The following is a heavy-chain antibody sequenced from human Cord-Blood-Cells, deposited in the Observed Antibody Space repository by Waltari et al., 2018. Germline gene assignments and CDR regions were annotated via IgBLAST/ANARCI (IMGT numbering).Heavy chain of an antibody. V-gene: IGHV3-53*01. J-gene: IGHJ6*03. CDR2: IYSGGST. D-gene: IGHD4-4*01. CDR1: GFTVSSNY. Sequence: EVQLVESGGGLIQPGGSLRFSCAASGFTVSSNYMSWVRQAPGKGLEWVSVIYSGGSTYYADSVKGRFTISRDNSKNTLYLQMNSLRAEDTAVYYCARDSSATVTTSYYMDVWGKGTTVTVSS. CDR3: ARDSSATVTTSYYMDV.